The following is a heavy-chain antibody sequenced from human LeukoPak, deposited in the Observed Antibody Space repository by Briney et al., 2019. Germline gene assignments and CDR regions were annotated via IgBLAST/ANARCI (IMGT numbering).Heavy chain of an antibody. CDR3: ARSGRVNSYRSQFDY. J-gene: IGHJ4*02. D-gene: IGHD5-18*01. V-gene: IGHV1-69*13. Sequence: ASVKVSCKASGGTFSSYAISWVRQAPGQGLEWMGGIIPIFGTANYAQKFQGRVTITADESTSTAYMELSSLRSEDTAVYYCARSGRVNSYRSQFDYWGQGTLVTVSS. CDR1: GGTFSSYA. CDR2: IIPIFGTA.